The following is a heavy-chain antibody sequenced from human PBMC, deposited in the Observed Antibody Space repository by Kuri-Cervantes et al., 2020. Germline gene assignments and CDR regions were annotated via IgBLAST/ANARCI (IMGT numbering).Heavy chain of an antibody. CDR1: GFTFDDYA. V-gene: IGHV3-9*01. J-gene: IGHJ4*02. CDR2: ISWNSGSI. D-gene: IGHD3-22*01. CDR3: AKGSTYYYDSSGYLGY. Sequence: SLKISCAASGFTFDDYAMHWVRQAPGKGLEWVSGISWNSGSIGYADSVKGRFTISRDNAKNSLCLQMNSLRAEDTALYYCAKGSTYYYDSSGYLGYWGQGTLVTVSS.